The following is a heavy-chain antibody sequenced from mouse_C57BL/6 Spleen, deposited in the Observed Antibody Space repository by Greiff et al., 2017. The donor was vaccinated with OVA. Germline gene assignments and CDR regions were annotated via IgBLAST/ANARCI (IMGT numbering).Heavy chain of an antibody. CDR2: INYDGSST. CDR1: GFTFSDYY. Sequence: EVQLQESEGGLVQPGSSMKLSCTASGFTFSDYYMAWVRQVPEKGLEWVANINYDGSSTYYLDSLKSRFIISRDNAKNILYLQMSSLKSEDTATYYCARDLEYCNYAGHFDYWGQGTTLTVSS. CDR3: ARDLEYCNYAGHFDY. D-gene: IGHD2-1*01. J-gene: IGHJ2*01. V-gene: IGHV5-16*01.